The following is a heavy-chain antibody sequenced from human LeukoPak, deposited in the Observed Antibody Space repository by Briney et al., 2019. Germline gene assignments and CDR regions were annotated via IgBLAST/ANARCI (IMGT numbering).Heavy chain of an antibody. CDR1: GFTFSSYG. J-gene: IGHJ4*02. CDR3: AKDRELPRGFYFDY. D-gene: IGHD1-26*01. CDR2: ISGSGGST. Sequence: GGSLRLSCAASGFTFSSYGMSWVRQAPGKGLEWVSAISGSGGSTYYADSVKGRFTISRDNSKNTLYLQMNSLRAEDTAVYYCAKDRELPRGFYFDYWGQGTLVTVSS. V-gene: IGHV3-23*01.